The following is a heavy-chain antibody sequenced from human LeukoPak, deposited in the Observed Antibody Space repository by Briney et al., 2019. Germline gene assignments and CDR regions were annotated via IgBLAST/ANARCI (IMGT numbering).Heavy chain of an antibody. CDR2: IYYSGST. V-gene: IGHV4-59*01. J-gene: IGHJ6*02. D-gene: IGHD5-18*01. CDR3: ARDSLGYSYGQIYYYYGMDV. CDR1: GGSISSYY. Sequence: PSETLSLTCTVSGGSISSYYWSRIRQPPGKGLEWIGYIYYSGSTNYNPSLKSRVTISVDTSKNQFSLKLSSVTAADTAVYYCARDSLGYSYGQIYYYYGMDVWGQGTTVTVSS.